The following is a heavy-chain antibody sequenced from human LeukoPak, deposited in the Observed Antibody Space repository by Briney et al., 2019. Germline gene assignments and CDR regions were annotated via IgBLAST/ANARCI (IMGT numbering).Heavy chain of an antibody. J-gene: IGHJ6*03. CDR3: ARERGYDMLTGYCDYYYYYMDV. CDR2: INTNTGNP. CDR1: GYTFTSYA. V-gene: IGHV7-4-1*02. D-gene: IGHD3-9*01. Sequence: ASVKVSCKASGYTFTSYAMNWVRQAPGQGLEWMGWINTNTGNPTYAQGFTGRFVFSLDTSVSTAYLQISRLKAEDTAVYYFARERGYDMLTGYCDYYYYYMDVWGKGTTVTVSS.